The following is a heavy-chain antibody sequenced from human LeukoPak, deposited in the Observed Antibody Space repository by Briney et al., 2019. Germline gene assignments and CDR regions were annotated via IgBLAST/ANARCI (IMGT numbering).Heavy chain of an antibody. CDR1: GGTFSSYA. CDR3: ARGGSSSYFDY. CDR2: IIPIFGTA. J-gene: IGHJ4*02. D-gene: IGHD6-6*01. Sequence: ASVKVSCKASGGTFSSYAISGVRQAPGQGLEWMGGIIPIFGTANYAQKFQGRVTITTDESTSTAYMELSGLRSEDTAVYYCARGGSSSYFDYWGQGTLVTVSS. V-gene: IGHV1-69*05.